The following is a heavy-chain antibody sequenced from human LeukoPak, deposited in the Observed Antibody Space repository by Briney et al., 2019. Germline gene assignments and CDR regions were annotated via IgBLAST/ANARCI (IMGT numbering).Heavy chain of an antibody. CDR2: IYYSGST. CDR1: GGSISSYY. V-gene: IGHV4-59*01. J-gene: IGHJ4*02. Sequence: SETLSLTCTVSGGSISSYYWSWIRQPPGKGLEWIGYIYYSGSTNYNPSLKSRVTISVDTSKNQFSLKLSSVTAADTAVYYCARVGDCGGDCYAFDYWGQGTLVTVSS. D-gene: IGHD2-21*02. CDR3: ARVGDCGGDCYAFDY.